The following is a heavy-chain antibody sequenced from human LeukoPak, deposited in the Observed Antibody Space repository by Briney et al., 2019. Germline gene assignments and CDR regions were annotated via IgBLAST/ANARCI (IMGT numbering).Heavy chain of an antibody. CDR3: AKEGYSGYDY. CDR1: GFTFSSYG. V-gene: IGHV3-30*18. J-gene: IGHJ4*02. CDR2: ISYDGSNK. D-gene: IGHD5-12*01. Sequence: QPGGSLRLSCAASGFTFSSYGMHWVRQAPGKGLEWGAVISYDGSNKYYADSVKGRFTISRDNSKNTLYLQMNSLRAEDTAVYYCAKEGYSGYDYWGQGTLVTVSS.